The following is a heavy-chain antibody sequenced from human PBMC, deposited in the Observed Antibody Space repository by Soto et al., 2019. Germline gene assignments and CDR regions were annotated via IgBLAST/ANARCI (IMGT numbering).Heavy chain of an antibody. V-gene: IGHV3-53*05. CDR1: GFTVSTNY. D-gene: IGHD3-22*01. J-gene: IGHJ4*02. Sequence: GGSLRLSCAASGFTVSTNYMGWVRQAPGEGLGWVSVIYSGGSTYYADPVKGRFTISRDNSKNTLYLQMSSLRAEDTAVYYCVKGIVVVITNPFDYWGQGTLVTVSS. CDR2: IYSGGST. CDR3: VKGIVVVITNPFDY.